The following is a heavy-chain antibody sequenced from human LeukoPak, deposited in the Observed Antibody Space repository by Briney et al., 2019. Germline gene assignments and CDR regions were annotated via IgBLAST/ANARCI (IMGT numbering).Heavy chain of an antibody. CDR2: INHSGST. CDR1: GGSFSGYY. D-gene: IGHD6-25*01. Sequence: PSETLSLTCAVYGGSFSGYYWSWIRQPPGKGLEWIGEINHSGSTNYNPSLKSRVTISVDTSKNQFSLNLSSVTAADTAVYYCARESGSMRWFDPWGQGTLATVSS. J-gene: IGHJ5*02. V-gene: IGHV4-34*01. CDR3: ARESGSMRWFDP.